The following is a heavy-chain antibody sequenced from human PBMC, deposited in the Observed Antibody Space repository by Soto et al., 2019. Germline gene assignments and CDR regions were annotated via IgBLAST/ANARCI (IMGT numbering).Heavy chain of an antibody. V-gene: IGHV1-3*01. D-gene: IGHD3-3*02. J-gene: IGHJ5*02. CDR3: ARDLYPSLAPFDP. Sequence: ASVKVSCKASGYTLTAYARHWVRQAPGQRLEWMGWISVGNGDTKYSQNFQGRVAITRDTSASTAYMELSSLRSEDTAVYYCARDLYPSLAPFDPWGQGTLVTVSS. CDR2: ISVGNGDT. CDR1: GYTLTAYA.